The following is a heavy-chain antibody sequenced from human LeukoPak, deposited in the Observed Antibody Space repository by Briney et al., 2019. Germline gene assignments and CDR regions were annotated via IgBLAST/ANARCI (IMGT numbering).Heavy chain of an antibody. V-gene: IGHV4-59*01. CDR2: IYYSGST. CDR3: ARGGEHVDLDFDY. CDR1: GGSISSYY. Sequence: SETLSLTCTVSGGSISSYYWSWIRQPPGKGLEWIGYIYYSGSTNYNPSLKSRVTISVDTSKNQFSLKLSPVTAADTAVYYCARGGEHVDLDFDYWGQGTLVTVSS. D-gene: IGHD5-12*01. J-gene: IGHJ4*02.